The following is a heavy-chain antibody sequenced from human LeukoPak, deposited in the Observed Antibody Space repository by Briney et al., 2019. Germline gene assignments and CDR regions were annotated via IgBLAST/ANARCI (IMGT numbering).Heavy chain of an antibody. CDR2: IYSGGST. CDR3: AKSRQGSAGKKDLFDY. D-gene: IGHD6-13*01. CDR1: GFTVSSNY. Sequence: GGSLRLSCAASGFTVSSNYMSWVRQAPGKGLEWVSVIYSGGSTYHADSVKGRFTISRDNSKNTLYLQMNSLRAEDTAVYYCAKSRQGSAGKKDLFDYWGQGTLVTVSS. V-gene: IGHV3-53*01. J-gene: IGHJ4*02.